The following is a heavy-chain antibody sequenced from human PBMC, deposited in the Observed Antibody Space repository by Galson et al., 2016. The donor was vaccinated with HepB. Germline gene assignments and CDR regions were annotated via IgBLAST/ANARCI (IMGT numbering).Heavy chain of an antibody. V-gene: IGHV1-69*13. CDR1: GGTFSSYA. CDR3: AKYYYDSSGYPLDAFDI. D-gene: IGHD3-22*01. Sequence: SVKVSCKASGGTFSSYAISWVRQAPGQGLEWMGGIIPIFDTTNYAQKLQGRVTITADESTSTAYMELSSLRSEDTAVYFCAKYYYDSSGYPLDAFDIWGQGTMVTVSS. J-gene: IGHJ3*02. CDR2: IIPIFDTT.